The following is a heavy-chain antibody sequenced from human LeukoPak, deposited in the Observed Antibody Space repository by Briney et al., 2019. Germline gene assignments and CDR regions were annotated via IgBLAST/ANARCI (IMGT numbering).Heavy chain of an antibody. Sequence: SETLSLTCTVSGGSISSSSYYWGWIRQPPGKGLEWIGSIYYSGSTYYNPSLKSRVTISVDTSKNQFSLKLSSVTAADTAIYYCARSRPLTYSSGWYRLWWFDPWGQGTLVTVSS. V-gene: IGHV4-39*07. D-gene: IGHD6-19*01. CDR1: GGSISSSSYY. CDR3: ARSRPLTYSSGWYRLWWFDP. J-gene: IGHJ5*02. CDR2: IYYSGST.